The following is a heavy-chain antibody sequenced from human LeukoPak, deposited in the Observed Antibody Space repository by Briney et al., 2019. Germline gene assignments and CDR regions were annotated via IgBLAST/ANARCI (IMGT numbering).Heavy chain of an antibody. J-gene: IGHJ4*02. V-gene: IGHV4-34*01. CDR2: INHSGST. D-gene: IGHD2-2*03. CDR3: ARDRSARGYCSSTSCPYYFDY. CDR1: GGSFSGYY. Sequence: SETLSLTCAVYGGSFSGYYWSWIRQPPGKGLEWIGEINHSGSTNYNPSLKSRVTISVDTSKNQFSLKLSSVTAADTAVYYCARDRSARGYCSSTSCPYYFDYWGQGTLVTVSS.